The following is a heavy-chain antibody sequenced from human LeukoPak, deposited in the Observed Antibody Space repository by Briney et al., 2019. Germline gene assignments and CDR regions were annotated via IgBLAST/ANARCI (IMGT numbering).Heavy chain of an antibody. CDR3: ASSYSSGWTGYFDY. V-gene: IGHV1-24*01. CDR1: GYTLTELS. Sequence: ASVKVSCKVSGYTLTELSMHWVRQAPGKGLEWMGGFDPEDGETIYAQKFQGRVTMTEDTSTDPAYMELSSLRSEDTAVYYCASSYSSGWTGYFDYWGQGTLVTVSS. CDR2: FDPEDGET. D-gene: IGHD6-19*01. J-gene: IGHJ4*02.